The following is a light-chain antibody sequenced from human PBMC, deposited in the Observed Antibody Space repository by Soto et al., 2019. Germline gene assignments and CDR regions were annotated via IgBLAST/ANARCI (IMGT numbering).Light chain of an antibody. CDR1: QSVSSSY. Sequence: PGERATLSCRASQSVSSSYLAWYQQKPGQAPRLLIYGASSRATGIPDRFSGSGSGTDFTLTISRLEPEDFAVYYCQQYGSSLTWTFGQGTKVDI. J-gene: IGKJ1*01. V-gene: IGKV3-20*01. CDR3: QQYGSSLTWT. CDR2: GAS.